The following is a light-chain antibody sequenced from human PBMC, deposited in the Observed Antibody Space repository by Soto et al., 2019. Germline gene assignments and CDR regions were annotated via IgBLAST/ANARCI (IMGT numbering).Light chain of an antibody. Sequence: EIVLTQSPGTLSVSPGERVTLSCRASQSVNSNYLAWYQQRPGQAPRRLIFGASYRSTGIPDRFSGCGSGTDFTLTISRLEPEVFAVDYWPHYSSSPPEFTFGPGTKVD. CDR3: PHYSSSPPEFT. J-gene: IGKJ3*01. CDR1: QSVNSNY. V-gene: IGKV3-20*01. CDR2: GAS.